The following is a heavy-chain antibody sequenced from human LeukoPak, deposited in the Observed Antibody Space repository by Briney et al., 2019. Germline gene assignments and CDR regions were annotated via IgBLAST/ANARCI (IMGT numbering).Heavy chain of an antibody. CDR2: ISSSGSTI. J-gene: IGHJ4*02. CDR3: ARVHRFGGYNPGADY. Sequence: GGSLRLSCAASGFTFSSYEMNWVRQAPGKGLEWVSYISSSGSTIYYADSVKGRFTISRDNAKNSLYLQMNSLRAEDTAVYYCARVHRFGGYNPGADYWGQGTLVTVSS. CDR1: GFTFSSYE. V-gene: IGHV3-48*03. D-gene: IGHD5-24*01.